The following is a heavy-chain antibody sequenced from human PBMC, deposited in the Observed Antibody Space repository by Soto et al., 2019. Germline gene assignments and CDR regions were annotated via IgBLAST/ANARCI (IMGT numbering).Heavy chain of an antibody. D-gene: IGHD6-19*01. Sequence: PSETLSLTCAVSGGSISSGGYSWSWIRQPPGKGLEWIGYIYHSGSTYYNPSLKSRVTISVDRSKNQFSLKLSSVTAADTAVYYCARAPAVAIFDYWGQGTLVTVS. CDR2: IYHSGST. CDR3: ARAPAVAIFDY. CDR1: GGSISSGGYS. V-gene: IGHV4-30-2*01. J-gene: IGHJ4*02.